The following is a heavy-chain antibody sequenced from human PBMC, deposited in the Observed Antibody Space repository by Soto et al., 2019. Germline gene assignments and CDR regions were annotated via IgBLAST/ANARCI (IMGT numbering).Heavy chain of an antibody. CDR3: AREHRPSHNWNDEDWFDP. Sequence: PSETLSLTCTVSGGSISSGGYYWSWIRQHPGKGLEWIGYIYYSGSTYYNPSLKSRVTISVDTSKNQFSLKLSSVTAADTAVYYCAREHRPSHNWNDEDWFDPWGQGTLVTVSS. CDR2: IYYSGST. V-gene: IGHV4-31*03. D-gene: IGHD1-20*01. J-gene: IGHJ5*02. CDR1: GGSISSGGYY.